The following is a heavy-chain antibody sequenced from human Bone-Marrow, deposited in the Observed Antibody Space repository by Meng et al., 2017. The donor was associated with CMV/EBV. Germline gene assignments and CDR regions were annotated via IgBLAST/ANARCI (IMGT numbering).Heavy chain of an antibody. J-gene: IGHJ6*02. V-gene: IGHV3-23*01. CDR3: AKEKYGGAGWAFYHGIDV. Sequence: GESLKISCVASGFTFSSHAMNWVRQAPGKGLEWVSSISGSGGSTYYADSVKGRFTISRDNSKNTLYLRMDSLRAEDTAVYYCAKEKYGGAGWAFYHGIDVWGQGNAVNVPS. D-gene: IGHD4-23*01. CDR1: GFTFSSHA. CDR2: ISGSGGST.